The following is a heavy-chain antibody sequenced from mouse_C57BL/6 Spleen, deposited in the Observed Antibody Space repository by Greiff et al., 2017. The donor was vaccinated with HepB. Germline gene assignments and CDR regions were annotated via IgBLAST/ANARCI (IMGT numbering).Heavy chain of an antibody. CDR1: GYAFSSSW. J-gene: IGHJ2*01. Sequence: QVQLQQSGPELVKPGASVKISCKASGYAFSSSWMNWVKQRPGKGLEWIGRIYPGDGDTNYNGKFKGKATLTADKSSSTAYMQLSSLTSEDSAVYFCARGYGYDGDFDYWGQGTTLTVSS. V-gene: IGHV1-82*01. CDR3: ARGYGYDGDFDY. CDR2: IYPGDGDT. D-gene: IGHD2-2*01.